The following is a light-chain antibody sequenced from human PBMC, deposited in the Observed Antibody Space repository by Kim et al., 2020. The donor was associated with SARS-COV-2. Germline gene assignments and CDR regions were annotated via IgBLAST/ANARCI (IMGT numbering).Light chain of an antibody. CDR3: QTWATGIRV. J-gene: IGLJ3*02. V-gene: IGLV4-69*01. Sequence: ASITLTCTLNSGNSNSAIAWHQQRPEEGPRYLMMVDNDGSHTKGDGIPDRFSGASYGAERYLTISSLQSEDEADYYCQTWATGIRVFGGGTKVTVL. CDR1: SGNSNSA. CDR2: VDNDGSH.